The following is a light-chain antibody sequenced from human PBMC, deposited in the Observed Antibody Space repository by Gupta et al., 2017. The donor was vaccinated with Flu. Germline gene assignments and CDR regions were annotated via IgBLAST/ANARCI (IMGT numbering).Light chain of an antibody. Sequence: QMTQSSSTPSASIGDRVTITCRASQNNTTYLAWYQQKPGKAPKLLIYKASSLESGVPSRFSSSASGTEFTLTISSLQPDDFATYFYQQYNCDYSVTFGGGTKVEIK. CDR2: KAS. V-gene: IGKV1-5*03. CDR1: QNNTTY. J-gene: IGKJ4*01. CDR3: QQYNCDYSVT.